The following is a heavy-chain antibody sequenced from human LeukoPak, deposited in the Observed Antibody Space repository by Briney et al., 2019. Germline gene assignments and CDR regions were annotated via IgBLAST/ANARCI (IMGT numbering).Heavy chain of an antibody. Sequence: SETLSLTCAVYGGSFSGYYWSWIRQPPGKGLEWIGEINHSGSTNYNPSLKSRVTISVDTSKNQFSLKLSSVTAADTAVYYCARALFIVVVPAAKANWFDPWGQGTLVTVSS. J-gene: IGHJ5*02. V-gene: IGHV4-34*01. CDR1: GGSFSGYY. CDR3: ARALFIVVVPAAKANWFDP. CDR2: INHSGST. D-gene: IGHD2-2*01.